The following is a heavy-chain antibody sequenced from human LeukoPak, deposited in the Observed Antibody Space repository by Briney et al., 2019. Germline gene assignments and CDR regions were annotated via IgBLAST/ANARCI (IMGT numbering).Heavy chain of an antibody. CDR1: GFTFSDYY. D-gene: IGHD1-1*01. V-gene: IGHV3-53*01. Sequence: GGSLRLSCAASGFTFSDYYMSWIRQAPGKGLEWVSAIGDGGDAKYAVSVKGRFTISRDNSRNTLYLQMNSLRVEDTAIYYCGRDWKLDYWGQGTLVTVSS. J-gene: IGHJ4*02. CDR3: GRDWKLDY. CDR2: IGDGGDA.